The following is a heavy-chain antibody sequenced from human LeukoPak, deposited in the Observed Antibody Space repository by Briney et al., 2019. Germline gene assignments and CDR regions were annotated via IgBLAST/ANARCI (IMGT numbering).Heavy chain of an antibody. CDR3: AKDLVGATLLGPDAFDI. Sequence: PGGSLRLSCAASGFTFSSYAMSWVRQAPGKGLEWVSAISGSGGSTYYADSVKGRFTISRDNSKNTLYLQMNSLRAEGTAVYYCAKDLVGATLLGPDAFDIWGQGTMVTVSS. CDR2: ISGSGGST. D-gene: IGHD1-26*01. J-gene: IGHJ3*02. V-gene: IGHV3-23*01. CDR1: GFTFSSYA.